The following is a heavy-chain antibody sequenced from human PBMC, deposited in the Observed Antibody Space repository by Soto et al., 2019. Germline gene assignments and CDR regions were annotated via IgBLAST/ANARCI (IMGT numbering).Heavy chain of an antibody. V-gene: IGHV3-21*01. J-gene: IGHJ4*02. CDR3: ERAQRLYNCNYAIDY. CDR1: GFTFSSYS. CDR2: ISSSSSYI. D-gene: IGHD1-7*01. Sequence: GSLILSCTASGFTFSSYSMNWVRQAPGKGLEWVSSISSSSSYIYYADSVKGRFTISRDNAKNSLYPQMNSLRAEDTAVYYCERAQRLYNCNYAIDYWGQGTPVTVSS.